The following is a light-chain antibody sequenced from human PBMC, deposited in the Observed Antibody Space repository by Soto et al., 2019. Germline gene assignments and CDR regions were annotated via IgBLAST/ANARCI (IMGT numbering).Light chain of an antibody. CDR3: QQYGSSPT. CDR2: GAS. Sequence: EIGLTQSPGTLSLSPGERATLSCRASQSVTSNYLAWYQQKPGQAPSLVIYGASSRATGIPDRFSGSGSGTDFTLTISTLEPEDFAVYYCQQYGSSPTF. CDR1: QSVTSNY. J-gene: IGKJ1*01. V-gene: IGKV3-20*01.